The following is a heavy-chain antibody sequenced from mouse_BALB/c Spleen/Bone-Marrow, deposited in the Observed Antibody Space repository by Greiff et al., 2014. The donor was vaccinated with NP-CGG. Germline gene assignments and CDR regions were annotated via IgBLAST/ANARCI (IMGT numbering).Heavy chain of an antibody. Sequence: VQLQQSGAELVRPGASVKLSCEASGYSFTSYWMNWVKQRPGQGLEWIGMIHPSDTETRLNQRFKDKATLTVDKSSSTAYMQLSSPTSEDSAVYYCARLEGNYGSTFAYWGQGTLVTVSA. D-gene: IGHD1-1*01. CDR1: GYSFTSYW. J-gene: IGHJ3*01. CDR2: IHPSDTET. V-gene: IGHV1-61*01. CDR3: ARLEGNYGSTFAY.